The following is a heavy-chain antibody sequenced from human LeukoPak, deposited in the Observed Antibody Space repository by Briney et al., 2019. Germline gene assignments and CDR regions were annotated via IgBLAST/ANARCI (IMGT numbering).Heavy chain of an antibody. V-gene: IGHV1-18*01. J-gene: IGHJ4*02. Sequence: ASVKVSCXASGYDFINYGISWVRQARGQGLEWMGWRSIYNGNTDYKLQGRVTMTTDTSTSTAYMEVRSLRSDDTAVYYCARGGPFPSGSSSREYYLDYWGQGTLVTVSS. CDR3: ARGGPFPSGSSSREYYLDY. CDR2: RSIYNGNT. D-gene: IGHD6-6*01. CDR1: GYDFINYG.